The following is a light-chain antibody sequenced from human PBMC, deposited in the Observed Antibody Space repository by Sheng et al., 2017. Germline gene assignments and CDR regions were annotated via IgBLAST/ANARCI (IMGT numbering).Light chain of an antibody. J-gene: IGKJ2*03. Sequence: EIVMTQSPATLSVSPGERATLSCRASQSVSGNVAWYQQKPGQSPRLLIFGASTRATGIPVRFSGSGSGTEFTLAISSLQSEDFAVYYCQQYNSWSSFGQGTKLEIK. CDR3: QQYNSWSS. CDR1: QSVSGN. V-gene: IGKV3-15*01. CDR2: GAS.